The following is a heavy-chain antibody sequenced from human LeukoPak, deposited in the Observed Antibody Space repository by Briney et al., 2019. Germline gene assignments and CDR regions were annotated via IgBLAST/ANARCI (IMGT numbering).Heavy chain of an antibody. CDR2: IVVGSGNT. J-gene: IGHJ4*02. D-gene: IGHD2-21*01. CDR1: GFTFTSSA. Sequence: SVKVSCKASGFTFTSSAVQWVRQARGQRLKWIGWIVVGSGNTNYAQKFQERVTITRDMSTSTAYMELSSLRSEDTAVYYCAALGCGGDCYSEMDYWGQGTLVTVSS. V-gene: IGHV1-58*01. CDR3: AALGCGGDCYSEMDY.